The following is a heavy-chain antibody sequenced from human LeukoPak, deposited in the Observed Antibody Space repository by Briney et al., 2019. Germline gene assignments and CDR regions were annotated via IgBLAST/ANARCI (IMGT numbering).Heavy chain of an antibody. CDR2: IDSGGGT. V-gene: IGHV3-23*01. J-gene: IGHJ4*02. CDR1: GFTFSNYA. Sequence: GGSLSLSCAASGFTFSNYAMSWVRQAPGKGLQLVSAIDSGGGTYYANSVKGRFTISRDNSKNTLYLQLNSLRAEDTAVYYCAKGPQGDWGQGALVTVSS. D-gene: IGHD3-16*01. CDR3: AKGPQGD.